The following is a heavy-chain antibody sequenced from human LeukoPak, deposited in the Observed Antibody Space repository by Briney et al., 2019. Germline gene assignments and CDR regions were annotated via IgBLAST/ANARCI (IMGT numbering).Heavy chain of an antibody. J-gene: IGHJ4*02. CDR2: ISGSGGST. Sequence: GGSLGLSCAASGFTFSSYAMSWVRQAPGKGLEWVSTISGSGGSTHYADDVKGQFTITRDNSKNTLYLQMYSLRAEDTAIYYCAKDHASSWYFFDNWGQGTLVAVSS. CDR1: GFTFSSYA. D-gene: IGHD6-13*01. CDR3: AKDHASSWYFFDN. V-gene: IGHV3-23*01.